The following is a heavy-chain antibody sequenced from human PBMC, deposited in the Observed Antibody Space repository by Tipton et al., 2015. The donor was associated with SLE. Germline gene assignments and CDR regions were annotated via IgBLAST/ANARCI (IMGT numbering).Heavy chain of an antibody. V-gene: IGHV1-2*02. CDR3: ARELGINAFDI. CDR2: INPNSGDT. J-gene: IGHJ3*02. Sequence: QVQLVQSGPEVKKPGASVKVSCKASGYTFTDNHLYWVRQAPGQGLEWMGWINPNSGDTSYAQNFRGRVTITRDTSINTAYMELSRLTFDDTDVYYCARELGINAFDIWGQGTMVTVSS. CDR1: GYTFTDNH. D-gene: IGHD7-27*01.